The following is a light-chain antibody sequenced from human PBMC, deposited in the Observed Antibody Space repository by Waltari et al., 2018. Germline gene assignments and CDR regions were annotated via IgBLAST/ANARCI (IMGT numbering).Light chain of an antibody. Sequence: DIQMTQTPSTLSASVGDRVTITCRASQTVSRFLAWYQQKSGKAPNLLIYEASILESGVPSRFSGSGSGTEFTLTISSLQPDDSATYYCHKYDDVPYTFGQGTKLEIK. CDR3: HKYDDVPYT. CDR2: EAS. V-gene: IGKV1-5*03. CDR1: QTVSRF. J-gene: IGKJ2*01.